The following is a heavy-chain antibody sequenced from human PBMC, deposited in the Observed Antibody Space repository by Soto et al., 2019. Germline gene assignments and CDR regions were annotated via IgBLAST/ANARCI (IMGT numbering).Heavy chain of an antibody. CDR1: GGSISSGDYY. V-gene: IGHV4-30-4*01. CDR2: IYYSGST. J-gene: IGHJ6*02. D-gene: IGHD3-3*01. CDR3: ARVFFYDFWSGSYGYLDV. Sequence: SETLSLTCTVSGGSISSGDYYWSWIRQPPGKGLEWIGYIYYSGSTYYNPSLKSRVTISVDTSKNQFSLKLSSVTAADTAVYYCARVFFYDFWSGSYGYLDVWGQGTTVTVSS.